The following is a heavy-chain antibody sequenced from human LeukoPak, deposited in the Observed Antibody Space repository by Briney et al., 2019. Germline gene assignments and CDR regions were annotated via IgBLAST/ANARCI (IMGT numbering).Heavy chain of an antibody. CDR2: IYYSGST. Sequence: KSSETLSLTCTVSGGSISSYYWSWIRQPPGKGLEWIGYIYYSGSTNYNPSLKSRATISVDTSKNQFSLKLTSVTAADTAVYYCARDRDSSGYYDYWGQGTLVTVSS. CDR3: ARDRDSSGYYDY. CDR1: GGSISSYY. D-gene: IGHD3-22*01. J-gene: IGHJ4*02. V-gene: IGHV4-59*01.